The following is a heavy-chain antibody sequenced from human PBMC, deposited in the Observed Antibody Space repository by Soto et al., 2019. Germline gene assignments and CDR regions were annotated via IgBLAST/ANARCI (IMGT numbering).Heavy chain of an antibody. CDR3: AKNLGEVRMEV. V-gene: IGHV3-23*01. CDR2: ISGSGGST. Sequence: EVQLLESGGGLVQPGGSLRLSCAASGFTFSSYAMSWVRQAPGKGLEWVSAISGSGGSTYYADSVKGRFTISRDNSKNTMYRKMNSLRAEDRAVFYCAKNLGEVRMEVGGKGTTVTVP. CDR1: GFTFSSYA. D-gene: IGHD3-16*01. J-gene: IGHJ6*03.